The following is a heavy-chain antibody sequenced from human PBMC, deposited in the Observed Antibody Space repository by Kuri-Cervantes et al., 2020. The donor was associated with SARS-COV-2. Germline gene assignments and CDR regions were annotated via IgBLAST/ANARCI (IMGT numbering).Heavy chain of an antibody. CDR3: ARANEYYDILTGRNDAFDI. D-gene: IGHD3-9*01. Sequence: GGSLRPSCAASGFTFSSYWMSWVRQAQGKGLEWVANIKQDGSEKYYVDSVRGRFTISRDNAKNSLYLQMNSLRAEDTAVYYCARANEYYDILTGRNDAFDIWGQGTMVTV. CDR2: IKQDGSEK. J-gene: IGHJ3*02. CDR1: GFTFSSYW. V-gene: IGHV3-7*01.